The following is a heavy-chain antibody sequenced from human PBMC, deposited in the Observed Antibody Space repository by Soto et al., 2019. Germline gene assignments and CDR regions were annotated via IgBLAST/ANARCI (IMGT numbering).Heavy chain of an antibody. CDR2: ISYDGSNK. J-gene: IGHJ6*02. Sequence: GGSLRLSCAASGFTFSSYAMHWVRQAPGKGLEWVAVISYDGSNKYYADSVKGRFTISRDNSKNTLYLQMNSLRAEDTAVYYCARGVTEGYSYYYGMDVWGQGTTVTVSS. CDR3: ARGVTEGYSYYYGMDV. V-gene: IGHV3-30-3*01. CDR1: GFTFSSYA.